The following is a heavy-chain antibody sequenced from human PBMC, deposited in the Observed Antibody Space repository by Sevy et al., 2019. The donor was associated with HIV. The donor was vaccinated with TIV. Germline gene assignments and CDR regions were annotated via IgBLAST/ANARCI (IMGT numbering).Heavy chain of an antibody. V-gene: IGHV3-21*01. Sequence: GGSLRLSCAASGFTFRTYFMNWVRQAPGKGLEWVSSISSTSDYTFYADSVKGRFTISRDNAKNSVYLQMNSLRVEDTAVYYCARDGEVLYYWESFDYWGQGTLVTVSS. CDR3: ARDGEVLYYWESFDY. J-gene: IGHJ4*02. D-gene: IGHD3-10*01. CDR2: ISSTSDYT. CDR1: GFTFRTYF.